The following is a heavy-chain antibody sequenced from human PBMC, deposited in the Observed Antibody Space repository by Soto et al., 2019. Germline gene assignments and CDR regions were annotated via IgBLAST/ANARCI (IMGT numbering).Heavy chain of an antibody. CDR1: GGTFSSYA. J-gene: IGHJ3*02. V-gene: IGHV1-69*13. D-gene: IGHD6-19*01. Sequence: SVKVSCKASGGTFSSYAISWVRQAPGQGLEWMGGIIPIFGTANYAQKFQGRVTITADESTSTAYMELSSLRSEDTAVYYCARLLVGGWSKEDAFDIWGQGTMVTVSS. CDR3: ARLLVGGWSKEDAFDI. CDR2: IIPIFGTA.